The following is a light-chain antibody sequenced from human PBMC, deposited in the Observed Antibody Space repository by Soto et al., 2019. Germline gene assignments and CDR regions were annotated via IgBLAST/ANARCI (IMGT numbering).Light chain of an antibody. CDR1: SSDVGAYNY. Sequence: QSALTQPASVSGSPGQSVTISCSGSSSDVGAYNYVSWYQRHPGKAPKLMIYDVTNRPSGVSNRFSGSKSGNTASLTISGLQADDEADYFCSSYPSSSTVVFGGGTKLTVL. CDR3: SSYPSSSTVV. V-gene: IGLV2-14*01. J-gene: IGLJ3*02. CDR2: DVT.